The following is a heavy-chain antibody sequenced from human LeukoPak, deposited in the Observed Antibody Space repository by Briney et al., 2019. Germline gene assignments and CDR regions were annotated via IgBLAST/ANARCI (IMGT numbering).Heavy chain of an antibody. V-gene: IGHV3-72*01. CDR1: GFSFSDLY. Sequence: PGGSLRLSCAASGFSFSDLYMDWVRQAPGKGLEWVGRTRNTPNSYTTEYAASVKGRFTISRDDSKNSLYLQVNSLKIEDTAVYYCVRDFYESSGSTYYFDYWGQGTLVTVSS. CDR2: TRNTPNSYTT. CDR3: VRDFYESSGSTYYFDY. D-gene: IGHD3-22*01. J-gene: IGHJ4*02.